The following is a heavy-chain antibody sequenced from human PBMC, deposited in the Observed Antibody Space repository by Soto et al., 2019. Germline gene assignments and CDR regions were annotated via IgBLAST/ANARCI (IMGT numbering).Heavy chain of an antibody. V-gene: IGHV1-69*08. D-gene: IGHD6-13*01. J-gene: IGHJ4*02. CDR2: IIPILGIA. CDR3: ARDSPDSAASIAAAG. CDR1: GGTFSSYT. Sequence: QVQLVQSGAEVKKPGSSVKVSCKASGGTFSSYTISWVRQAPGQGLGWMGRIIPILGIANYAQKFQGRVTITADKSTSTAYMELSSLRSEDTAVYYCARDSPDSAASIAAAGWGQGTLVTVSS.